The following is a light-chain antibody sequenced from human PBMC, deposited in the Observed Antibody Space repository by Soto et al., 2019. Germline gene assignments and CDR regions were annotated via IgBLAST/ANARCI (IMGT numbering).Light chain of an antibody. J-gene: IGKJ1*01. CDR2: GAA. CDR1: QSVSSK. Sequence: EIVLTQSPGTLSVSPGERATLSCMASQSVSSKLAWYQQKPDQAPRLHFYGAATGATGIPARFSGSGSETEFTLSIGSLQSEDFAVYYCPPYNNWPVTCGRGTKVEIK. CDR3: PPYNNWPVT. V-gene: IGKV3-15*01.